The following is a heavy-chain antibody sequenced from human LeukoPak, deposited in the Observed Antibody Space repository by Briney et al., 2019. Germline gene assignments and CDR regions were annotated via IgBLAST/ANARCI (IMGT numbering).Heavy chain of an antibody. D-gene: IGHD3-10*01. CDR3: ARVNYGSGSPDY. J-gene: IGHJ4*02. CDR1: SGSISSYY. V-gene: IGHV4-59*01. CDR2: VYYSGNT. Sequence: SETLSLTCTVSSGSISSYYWSWIRQPPGKGLEWIGYVYYSGNTNYNPSLKSRVTISIDTSKNQFSLKLSSVTAADTATYYCARVNYGSGSPDYWGQGTLVTVSS.